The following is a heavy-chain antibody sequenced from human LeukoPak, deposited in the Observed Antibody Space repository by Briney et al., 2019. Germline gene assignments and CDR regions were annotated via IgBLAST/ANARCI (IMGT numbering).Heavy chain of an antibody. CDR1: GYTFTSYA. CDR3: ARAILGAAYDY. J-gene: IGHJ4*02. V-gene: IGHV1-3*01. D-gene: IGHD2-21*01. Sequence: ASVKVSCKASGYTFTSYAMHWVRQAPGQRLELMGWINAGNGNTKYSQKIQGRVTITRYTSASTAYMELSSLRSEDTAVYYCARAILGAAYDYWGQGTLVTVSS. CDR2: INAGNGNT.